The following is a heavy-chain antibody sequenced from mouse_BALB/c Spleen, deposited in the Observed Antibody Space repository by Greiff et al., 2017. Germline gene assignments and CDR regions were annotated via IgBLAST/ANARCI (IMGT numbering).Heavy chain of an antibody. CDR1: GFSLTSYG. Sequence: QVQLKESGPGLVAPSQSLSIACTVSGFSLTSYGVHWVRQPPGKGLEWLGVIWAGGSTNYNSALMSRLSISKDNSKSQVFLKMNSLQTDDTAMYYCAGYSLAWFAYWGQGTLVTVSA. CDR2: IWAGGST. CDR3: AGYSLAWFAY. D-gene: IGHD6-1*01. J-gene: IGHJ3*01. V-gene: IGHV2-9*02.